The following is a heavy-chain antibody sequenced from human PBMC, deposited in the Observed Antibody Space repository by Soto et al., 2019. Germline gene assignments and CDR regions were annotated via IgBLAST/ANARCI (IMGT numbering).Heavy chain of an antibody. D-gene: IGHD3-3*01. Sequence: QVQLVESGGGVVQAGRSLRLSCTASGFAFTTYGMHWVRQAPGKGLEWVAVLANDGSNRYYPDSVKGRFTVSRDNSKNTLYLQMDALRAEDTAVYYCAKARTSSGYYSAFDYWGQGILVTVAS. CDR1: GFAFTTYG. J-gene: IGHJ4*02. CDR3: AKARTSSGYYSAFDY. CDR2: LANDGSNR. V-gene: IGHV3-30*18.